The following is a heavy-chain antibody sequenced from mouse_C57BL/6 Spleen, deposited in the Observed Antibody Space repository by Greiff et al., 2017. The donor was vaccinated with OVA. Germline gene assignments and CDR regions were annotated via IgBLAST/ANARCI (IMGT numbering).Heavy chain of an antibody. J-gene: IGHJ2*01. D-gene: IGHD1-1*01. CDR2: IDPETGGT. CDR1: GYTFTDYE. CDR3: TRDYYGSSGYYFDY. Sequence: QVQLQQSGAELVRPGASVTLSCKASGYTFTDYEMHWVKQTPVHGLEWIGAIDPETGGTAYNQKFKGKAILTADKSSSTAYMELRSLTSEDSAVYYCTRDYYGSSGYYFDYWGKGTTLTVSS. V-gene: IGHV1-15*01.